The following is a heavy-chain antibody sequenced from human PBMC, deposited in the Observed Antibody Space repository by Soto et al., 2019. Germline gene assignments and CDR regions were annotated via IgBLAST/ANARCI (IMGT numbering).Heavy chain of an antibody. D-gene: IGHD3-3*01. V-gene: IGHV1-3*01. CDR1: GYTFTSYA. CDR2: INAGNGNT. Sequence: PGASVKVSCKASGYTFTSYAMHWVRQAPGQRLEWMGWINAGNGNTKYSQKFQGRVTITRDTSASTAYMELSSLRSEDTAVYYCARDTLYYDFWSGYLRWGQGTLVTVSS. J-gene: IGHJ4*02. CDR3: ARDTLYYDFWSGYLR.